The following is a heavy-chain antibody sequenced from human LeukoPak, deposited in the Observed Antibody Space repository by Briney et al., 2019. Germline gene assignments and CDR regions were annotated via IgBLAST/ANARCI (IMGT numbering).Heavy chain of an antibody. CDR1: GGTFSSYA. V-gene: IGHV1-69*13. CDR3: AREQDYGDYRDAFDI. J-gene: IGHJ3*02. CDR2: IIPIFGTA. D-gene: IGHD4-17*01. Sequence: SVKVSCKASGGTFSSYAISWVRQAPEQGLEWMGGIIPIFGTANYAQKFQGRVTVTADESTSTAYMELSSLRSEDTAVYYCAREQDYGDYRDAFDIWGQGTMVTVSS.